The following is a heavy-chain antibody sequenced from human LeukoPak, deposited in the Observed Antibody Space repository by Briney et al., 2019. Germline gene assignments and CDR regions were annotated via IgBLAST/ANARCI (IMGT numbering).Heavy chain of an antibody. V-gene: IGHV3-23*01. J-gene: IGHJ5*02. CDR1: GFTFSSYA. CDR2: ISGSGGST. CDR3: AKDTSFRDIVVVPAAAGGWFDP. D-gene: IGHD2-2*01. Sequence: GGSLRLSCAASGFTFSSYAMSWVRQAPGKGLEWVSAISGSGGSTYYADSVKGRFTISRDNSKNTLYLQMNSLRAKDTAVYYCAKDTSFRDIVVVPAAAGGWFDPWGQGTLVTVSS.